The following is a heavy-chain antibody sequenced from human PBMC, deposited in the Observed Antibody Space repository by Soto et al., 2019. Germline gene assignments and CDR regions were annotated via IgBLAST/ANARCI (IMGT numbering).Heavy chain of an antibody. D-gene: IGHD1-26*01. CDR1: GYTFTNFG. V-gene: IGHV1-18*01. Sequence: QVQLVQSGAEVKKPGASVKVSCKASGYTFTNFGISWVRQAPGQGLEWMGWVTGYDGNANYVQRFQGRVTMTTDTATNTAYMDLRRLNADYTAVYYCARTTHEEPTFDYWGQGTLVTVSS. J-gene: IGHJ4*02. CDR3: ARTTHEEPTFDY. CDR2: VTGYDGNA.